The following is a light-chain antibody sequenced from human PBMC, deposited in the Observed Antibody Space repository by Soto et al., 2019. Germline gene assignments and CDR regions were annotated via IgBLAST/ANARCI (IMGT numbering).Light chain of an antibody. Sequence: IPLTQSPSSLSASFGDRITLTCGASQDISNYLAWYQQKPGKVPKLLIYSASTLQSGVPSRFSGSGSGTDFTLTISSLQPEDVATYFCQKYNSAPWTFGQGTKVDI. CDR2: SAS. CDR3: QKYNSAPWT. J-gene: IGKJ1*01. V-gene: IGKV1-27*01. CDR1: QDISNY.